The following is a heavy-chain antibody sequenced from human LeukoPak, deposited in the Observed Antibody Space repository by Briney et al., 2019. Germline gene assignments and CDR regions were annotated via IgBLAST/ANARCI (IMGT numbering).Heavy chain of an antibody. Sequence: GGSLRLSCAASEFTFSNAWMNRVRQAPGKGLEWVGRIKSKTDGGTTDYAPPVKGRFTISRDDSKNTLYLQMNTLKTEDTAVYYCTTDRGIAGATGEYYFDYWGQGTLVTVSS. V-gene: IGHV3-15*01. CDR1: EFTFSNAW. CDR3: TTDRGIAGATGEYYFDY. CDR2: IKSKTDGGTT. D-gene: IGHD1-26*01. J-gene: IGHJ4*02.